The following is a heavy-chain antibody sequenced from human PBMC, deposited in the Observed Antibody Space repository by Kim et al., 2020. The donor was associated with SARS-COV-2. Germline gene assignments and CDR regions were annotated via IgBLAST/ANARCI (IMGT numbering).Heavy chain of an antibody. V-gene: IGHV3-15*01. CDR3: TTDKGSCSGGTCYGAF. J-gene: IGHJ6*02. Sequence: PVKGRFSISRDDSKNTLYLQMNSLKTEDTAVYYCTTDKGSCSGGTCYGAFWGQGTTVTVSS. D-gene: IGHD2-15*01.